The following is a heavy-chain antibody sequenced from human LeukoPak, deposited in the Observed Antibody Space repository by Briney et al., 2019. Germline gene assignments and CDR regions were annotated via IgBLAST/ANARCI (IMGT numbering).Heavy chain of an antibody. J-gene: IGHJ6*02. CDR1: GCTFTSYG. CDR2: ISGYNGNT. Sequence: ASVKVSCKASGCTFTSYGVSWVRQAPGQGLEWMAWISGYNGNTNYAQNLQDRVTVTIDTSTSTAYMELRSLRPDDTAIYYCVKGGHCSGGSCERDYGLDVWGQGTTVTVSS. V-gene: IGHV1-18*01. CDR3: VKGGHCSGGSCERDYGLDV. D-gene: IGHD2-15*01.